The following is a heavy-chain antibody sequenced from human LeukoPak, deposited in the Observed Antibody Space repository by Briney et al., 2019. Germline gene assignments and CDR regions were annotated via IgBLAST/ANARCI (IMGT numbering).Heavy chain of an antibody. D-gene: IGHD1-26*01. Sequence: PSETLSLTCTVSGGSISSSSYYWGWIRQPPGKGLEWIGSIYYSGSTYYSPSLKSRLTISVDTFKNQFSLKLSSVTAADTAVYYCARHKWEVRDYYYYYYMDVWGKGTTVTVSS. CDR1: GGSISSSSYY. V-gene: IGHV4-39*01. CDR2: IYYSGST. J-gene: IGHJ6*03. CDR3: ARHKWEVRDYYYYYYMDV.